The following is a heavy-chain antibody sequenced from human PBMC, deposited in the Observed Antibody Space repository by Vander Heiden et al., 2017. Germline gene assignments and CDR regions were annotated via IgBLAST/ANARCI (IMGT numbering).Heavy chain of an antibody. V-gene: IGHV3-15*01. D-gene: IGHD3-16*01. CDR3: TTRFRLRNRATFTYFDP. CDR2: IKSKDDGATT. Sequence: EVQLVQTGGGLVKPGGSLRLSCKASGFSFNTAWMSWVRPPPGKGLEWIGRIKSKDDGATTDYVASVKGRFIISRDDSNGTLFLEMSSLKSEDTAVYFCTTRFRLRNRATFTYFDPWGQGTLVTVSS. J-gene: IGHJ5*02. CDR1: GFSFNTAW.